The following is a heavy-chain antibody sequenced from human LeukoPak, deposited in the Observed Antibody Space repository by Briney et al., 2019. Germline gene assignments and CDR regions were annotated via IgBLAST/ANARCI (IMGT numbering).Heavy chain of an antibody. J-gene: IGHJ3*01. D-gene: IGHD5-24*01. CDR3: VKDIQLST. Sequence: PGGSLRLSCAASGFNFITAAMTWVRQAPGKGLEWVSLIGSSGGSTYYADSVKGRFTISRDNFNHTLPLQMNILRVEDTAIYYCVKDIQLSTWGLGTMVTVSS. CDR2: IGSSGGST. CDR1: GFNFITAA. V-gene: IGHV3-23*01.